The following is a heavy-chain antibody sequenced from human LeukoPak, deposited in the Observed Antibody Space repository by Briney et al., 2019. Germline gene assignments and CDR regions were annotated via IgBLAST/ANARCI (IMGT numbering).Heavy chain of an antibody. CDR2: IKQDGSEK. CDR1: GFTFSHYS. Sequence: PGGSLRLSCVASGFTFSHYSMNWVRQAPGKGLEWVANIKQDGSEKYYVDSVKGRFTISRDNAKNSLYLQMNSLRAEDTAVYYCARELWSGTNWFDPWGQGTLVTVSS. D-gene: IGHD3-3*01. V-gene: IGHV3-7*03. J-gene: IGHJ5*02. CDR3: ARELWSGTNWFDP.